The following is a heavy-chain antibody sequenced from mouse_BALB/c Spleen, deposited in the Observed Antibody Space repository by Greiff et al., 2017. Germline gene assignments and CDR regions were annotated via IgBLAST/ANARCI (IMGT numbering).Heavy chain of an antibody. CDR1: GFTFSSFG. CDR2: ISSGSSTI. V-gene: IGHV5-17*02. CDR3: ARSGGYGPFAY. J-gene: IGHJ3*01. D-gene: IGHD2-2*01. Sequence: EVKVVESGGGLVQPGGSRKLSCAASGFTFSSFGMHWVRQAPEKGLEWVAYISSGSSTIYYADTVKGRFTISRDNPKNTLFLQMTSLRSEDTAMYYCARSGGYGPFAYWGQGTLVTVSA.